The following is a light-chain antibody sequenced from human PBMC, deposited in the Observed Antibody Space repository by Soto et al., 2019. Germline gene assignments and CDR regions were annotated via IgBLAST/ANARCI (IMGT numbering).Light chain of an antibody. J-gene: IGLJ1*01. CDR1: SSDVGGYNY. V-gene: IGLV2-11*01. Sequence: QSALTQPRSVSGSPGQSITISCTGTSSDVGGYNYVSWYRQHPGKAPKLMIYDVSKRPSGVPDRFSGSKSGNTASLTISGLQAEDEADYYCRSYAGSYTPYVFGTGTKVTVL. CDR2: DVS. CDR3: RSYAGSYTPYV.